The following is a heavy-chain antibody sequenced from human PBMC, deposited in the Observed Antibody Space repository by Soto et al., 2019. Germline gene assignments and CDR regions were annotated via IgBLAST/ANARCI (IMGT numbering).Heavy chain of an antibody. CDR3: ARNYSGSWYGMDV. D-gene: IGHD6-13*01. J-gene: IGHJ6*02. CDR2: MNPNSGNT. CDR1: GYTFTTYE. Sequence: QVQLVQSGAEVKKPGASVKVSCKASGYTFTTYEINWVRQATGQGLEWMGWMNPNSGNTAYAQKFRGRVTMTRNTSISTAYMELGRLRSEATAVYYCARNYSGSWYGMDVWGQGTTVTVSS. V-gene: IGHV1-8*01.